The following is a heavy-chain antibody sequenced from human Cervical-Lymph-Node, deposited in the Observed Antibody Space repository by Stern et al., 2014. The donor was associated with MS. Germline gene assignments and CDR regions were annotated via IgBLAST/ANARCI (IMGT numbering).Heavy chain of an antibody. V-gene: IGHV4-30-4*01. CDR2: IYYSGST. J-gene: IGHJ5*02. CDR1: GGSISSGDYY. D-gene: IGHD2-2*01. Sequence: QVQLQESGPGLVKPSQTLSLTCTVSGGSISSGDYYWSWIRQPPGKGLEWIGDIYYSGSTYYTPSLQSRVTLSADTSKHQFSLKLSSVTAADTAVYYCASANCSSTSCPNWFDPWGQGTLVTVSS. CDR3: ASANCSSTSCPNWFDP.